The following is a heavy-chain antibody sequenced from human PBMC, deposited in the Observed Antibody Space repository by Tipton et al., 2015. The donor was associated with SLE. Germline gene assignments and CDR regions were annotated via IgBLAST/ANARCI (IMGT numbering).Heavy chain of an antibody. J-gene: IGHJ4*02. CDR2: IWYDGSNK. CDR3: ARDFWSGYYRAYDY. Sequence: SLRLSCAASGFTFSSYGMHWVRQAPGKGLEWVAVIWYDGSNKYYADSVKGRFTISRDNALYLQMDSLTAEDTAVYYCARDFWSGYYRAYDYWGQGTLVTVSS. V-gene: IGHV3-33*01. D-gene: IGHD3-3*01. CDR1: GFTFSSYG.